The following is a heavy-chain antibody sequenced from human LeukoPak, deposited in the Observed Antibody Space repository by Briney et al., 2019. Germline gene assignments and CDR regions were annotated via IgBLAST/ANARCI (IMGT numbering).Heavy chain of an antibody. J-gene: IGHJ6*02. V-gene: IGHV4-59*02. CDR1: GGSVSSYY. D-gene: IGHD3-3*01. CDR2: ISYSGST. Sequence: TSETLSLTCTVSGGSVSSYYWSWIRQPPGKGLEWIGYISYSGSTNYNPSLKSRVTISVDTSKNQFSLKLSSVTAADTAVYYCARGPYITIFGVVISYYYYGMDVWGQGTTVTVSS. CDR3: ARGPYITIFGVVISYYYYGMDV.